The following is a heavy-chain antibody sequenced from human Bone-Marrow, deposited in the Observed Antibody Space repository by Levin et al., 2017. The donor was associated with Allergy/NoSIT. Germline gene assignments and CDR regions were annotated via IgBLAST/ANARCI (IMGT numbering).Heavy chain of an antibody. Sequence: SQTLSLPCSVSGAAINTVDIYWSWIRQPPGKGLEWIGYIYYSGSTHYNPFFKSRVTTSVDTSKNQVSLRLSSATAADTAVYFCARGEPGVNWYFDLWGRGTLVTVSS. CDR3: ARGEPGVNWYFDL. J-gene: IGHJ2*01. CDR2: IYYSGST. CDR1: GAAINTVDIY. V-gene: IGHV4-61*08. D-gene: IGHD4-23*01.